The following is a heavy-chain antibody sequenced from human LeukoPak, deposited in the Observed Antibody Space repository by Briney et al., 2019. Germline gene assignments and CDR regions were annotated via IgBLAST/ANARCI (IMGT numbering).Heavy chain of an antibody. CDR3: ASNTGTVFDY. V-gene: IGHV4-59*01. D-gene: IGHD7-27*01. J-gene: IGHJ4*02. CDR1: GGSISSYY. Sequence: SETLSLTCTVSGGSISSYYWSWIRQPPGKGLEWIGYVYYSGSTEYNPSLRSRVTISLEMSKHQFSLNLTSVTAADTAVYYCASNTGTVFDYWDQGALVTVSS. CDR2: VYYSGST.